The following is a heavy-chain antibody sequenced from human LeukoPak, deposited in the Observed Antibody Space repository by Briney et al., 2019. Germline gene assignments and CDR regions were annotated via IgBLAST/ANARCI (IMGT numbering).Heavy chain of an antibody. V-gene: IGHV1-2*02. D-gene: IGHD6-19*01. J-gene: IGHJ4*02. Sequence: ASVKVSCKASRYSFTDYYMHWVRHAPGQGLEWMGWINPNSGGTIYAQKFQGRVTMTRDTSINTAYMELSSLRSDDTAVYYCARVGKQLLVSASRYYCDYWGQGTLVTVSS. CDR2: INPNSGGT. CDR1: RYSFTDYY. CDR3: ARVGKQLLVSASRYYCDY.